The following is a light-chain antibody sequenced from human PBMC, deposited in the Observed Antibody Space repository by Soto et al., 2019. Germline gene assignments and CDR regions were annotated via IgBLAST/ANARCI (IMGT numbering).Light chain of an antibody. J-gene: IGKJ1*01. CDR1: QSVVNYQ. CDR2: NTF. Sequence: EVVLTQSPGTLSLSPGERATLSCRTSQSVVNYQLAWYRQKPGQAPRLLIYNTFHRATGIPVRFSGTGSETHFTLTISRLEPGDFAVYHCQQYCGLPPTFGQGTRVEIK. CDR3: QQYCGLPPT. V-gene: IGKV3-20*01.